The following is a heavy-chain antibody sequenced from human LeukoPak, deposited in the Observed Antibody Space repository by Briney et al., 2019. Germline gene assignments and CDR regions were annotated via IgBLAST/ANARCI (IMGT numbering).Heavy chain of an antibody. D-gene: IGHD3-22*01. V-gene: IGHV5-51*01. J-gene: IGHJ3*02. CDR3: ARHTLMYYYDSSGYYFWNAFDI. Sequence: GGSLQISCKGSGSRFTSYWIGGVRQLPGKGLEGMGIIYPGGSDTRYSPSFQGQVTISADKSISTAYLQWSSLKASDTAMYYCARHTLMYYYDSSGYYFWNAFDIWGQGTMVTVSS. CDR2: IYPGGSDT. CDR1: GSRFTSYW.